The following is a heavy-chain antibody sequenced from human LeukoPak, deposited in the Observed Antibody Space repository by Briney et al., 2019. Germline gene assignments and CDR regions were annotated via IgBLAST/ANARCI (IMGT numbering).Heavy chain of an antibody. CDR1: GGTFSSYA. CDR2: INPSGGST. CDR3: ARDGAYCGGDCYPPSPIDY. D-gene: IGHD2-21*02. V-gene: IGHV1-46*01. Sequence: ASVKVSCKASGGTFSSYAISWVRQAPGQGLEWMGIINPSGGSTSYAQKFQGRVTMTRDTSTSTVYMELSSLRSEDTAVYYCARDGAYCGGDCYPPSPIDYWGQGTLVTVSS. J-gene: IGHJ4*02.